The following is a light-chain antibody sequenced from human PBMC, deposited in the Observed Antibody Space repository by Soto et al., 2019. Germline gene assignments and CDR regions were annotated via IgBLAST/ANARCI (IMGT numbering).Light chain of an antibody. CDR3: CSYAGRDTYV. CDR2: EAN. CDR1: SNHVGGYNL. J-gene: IGLJ1*01. Sequence: QSALTQPASVSGSPGQSITISCTGTSNHVGGYNLVSWYQQHPGKAPKLTIYEANKRPSGISNRFSGSESASLTISGLQPEDEADYYCCSYAGRDTYVFGTGTKVTVL. V-gene: IGLV2-23*01.